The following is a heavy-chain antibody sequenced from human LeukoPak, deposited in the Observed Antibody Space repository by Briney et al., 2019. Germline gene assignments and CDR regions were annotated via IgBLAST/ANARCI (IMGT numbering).Heavy chain of an antibody. CDR3: AGIVGATEFDAFDI. CDR2: ISAYNGNT. CDR1: GYTFTSYG. Sequence: ASVKVSCKASGYTFTSYGISWVRQAPGQGLEWMGWISAYNGNTNYAQKLQGRVTMTTDTSTSTAYMELRSLRSDDTAVYYCAGIVGATEFDAFDIWGQGTMVTVSS. J-gene: IGHJ3*02. V-gene: IGHV1-18*01. D-gene: IGHD1-26*01.